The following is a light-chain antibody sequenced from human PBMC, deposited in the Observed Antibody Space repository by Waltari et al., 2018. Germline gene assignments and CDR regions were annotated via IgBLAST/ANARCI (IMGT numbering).Light chain of an antibody. V-gene: IGKV3-20*01. J-gene: IGKJ2*01. Sequence: EIVLTQSPGTLSLSPGERATLSCRASQSVSSSLAWYQQKPGQAPRLLSYGASNRATGIPDRFSGSGSDTDFTLTISRLEPEDFAVYFCQQYGSSPRTFGQGAKLEIK. CDR2: GAS. CDR3: QQYGSSPRT. CDR1: QSVSSS.